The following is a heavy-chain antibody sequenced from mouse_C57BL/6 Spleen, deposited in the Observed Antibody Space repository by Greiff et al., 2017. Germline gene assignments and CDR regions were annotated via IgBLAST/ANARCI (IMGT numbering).Heavy chain of an antibody. J-gene: IGHJ3*01. CDR3: ARGGGSYGLAY. CDR2: ILPGSGST. Sequence: QVQLQQSGAELMKPGASVKLSCKATGYTFTGYWIEWVKQRPGHGLEWIGEILPGSGSTNYNEKFKGKATFTANTSSNTAYLQLSRLTTEDSAIXYCARGGGSYGLAYWGQGTLVTVSA. D-gene: IGHD1-1*02. V-gene: IGHV1-9*01. CDR1: GYTFTGYW.